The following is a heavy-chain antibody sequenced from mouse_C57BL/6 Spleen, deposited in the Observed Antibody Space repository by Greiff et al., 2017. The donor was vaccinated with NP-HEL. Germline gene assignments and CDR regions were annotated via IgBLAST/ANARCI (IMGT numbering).Heavy chain of an antibody. CDR1: GYTFTSYW. CDR3: ARAPYDYVFAY. J-gene: IGHJ3*01. D-gene: IGHD2-4*01. Sequence: QVQLQQPGAELVKPGASVKLSCKASGYTFTSYWMHWVKQRPGRGLEGIGRIDPNSGGSKYNEKFKSKVTLTVDNPSSAAYMQLSSLTSEDSAVYYCARAPYDYVFAYWGQGTLVTVSA. V-gene: IGHV1-72*01. CDR2: IDPNSGGS.